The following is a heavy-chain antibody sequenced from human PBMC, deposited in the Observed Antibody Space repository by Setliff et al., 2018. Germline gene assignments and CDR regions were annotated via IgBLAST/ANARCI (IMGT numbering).Heavy chain of an antibody. CDR2: INPSGGST. J-gene: IGHJ4*02. V-gene: IGHV1-46*01. CDR1: GYTFTSYA. CDR3: ARTGTRDDYFDY. Sequence: ASVKVSCKASGYTFTSYAMNWVRQAPGQGLEWMGIINPSGGSTSYAQKFQGRVTMTRDTSTSTVYMELSSLRSEDTAVYYCARTGTRDDYFDYWGQGTLVTVSS. D-gene: IGHD1-1*01.